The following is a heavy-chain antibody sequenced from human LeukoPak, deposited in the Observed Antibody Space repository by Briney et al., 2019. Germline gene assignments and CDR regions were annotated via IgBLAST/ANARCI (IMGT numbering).Heavy chain of an antibody. CDR2: IYYSGST. CDR1: GGSISSYY. J-gene: IGHJ4*02. CDR3: ARGAVAGPRTFDY. D-gene: IGHD6-19*01. V-gene: IGHV4-59*01. Sequence: SETLSLTCTVSGGSISSYYWGWIRQPPGKGLEWIGYIYYSGSTNYNPSLKSRVTISVDTSKNQFSLKLSSVTAADTAVYYCARGAVAGPRTFDYWGQGTLVTVSS.